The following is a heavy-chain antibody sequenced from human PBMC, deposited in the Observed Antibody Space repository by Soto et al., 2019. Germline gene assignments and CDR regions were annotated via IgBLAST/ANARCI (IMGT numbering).Heavy chain of an antibody. D-gene: IGHD2-21*02. Sequence: PVGSLRLSCAASGFNVNSDHMNWVRQTPGKGLEWVASIYSGETTYYADSVRGRFTISSDKSKNTLYFQLSSLRIEDTAVYYCTRDGRGLGRLSLFEYWGQGVLVIVSS. CDR3: TRDGRGLGRLSLFEY. CDR2: IYSGETT. J-gene: IGHJ4*02. CDR1: GFNVNSDH. V-gene: IGHV3-53*01.